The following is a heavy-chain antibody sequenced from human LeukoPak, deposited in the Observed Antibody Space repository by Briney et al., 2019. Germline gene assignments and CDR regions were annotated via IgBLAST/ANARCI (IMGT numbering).Heavy chain of an antibody. CDR2: IYYSGST. CDR3: ARDEFSYFDY. V-gene: IGHV4-61*01. Sequence: SETLSLTCTVSGGSVSSSSYYWSWIRQPPGKGLEWIGYIYYSGSTNYNPSLKSRVTISVDTSKNQFSLKLSSVTAADTAVYYCARDEFSYFDYWGQGTLVTVSS. CDR1: GGSVSSSSYY. J-gene: IGHJ4*02.